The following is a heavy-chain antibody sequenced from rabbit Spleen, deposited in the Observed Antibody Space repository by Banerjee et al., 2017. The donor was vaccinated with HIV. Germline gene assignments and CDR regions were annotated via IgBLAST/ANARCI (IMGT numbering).Heavy chain of an antibody. D-gene: IGHD1-1*01. V-gene: IGHV1S45*01. CDR2: IYAGGSGTT. CDR1: GFSLNDKDV. Sequence: QEQLVESGGGLVKPGASLTLTCKASGFSLNDKDVMCWVRQAPGKGLEWIACIYAGGSGTTYYASWAKGRFTISKTSSTTVTLQMTSLTAADTATYFCARNYVNAFDPWGPGTLVTVS. J-gene: IGHJ2*01. CDR3: ARNYVNAFDP.